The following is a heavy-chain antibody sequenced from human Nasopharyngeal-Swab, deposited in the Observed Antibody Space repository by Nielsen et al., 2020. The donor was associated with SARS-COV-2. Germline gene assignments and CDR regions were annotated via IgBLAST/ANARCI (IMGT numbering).Heavy chain of an antibody. CDR2: FYYSGST. Sequence: SETLSLTCTVSGGSISSSSYYWGWIRQPPGKGLEWIGRFYYSGSTYYNPSLKSRVTISVDTSKNQFSLKLSSVTAADTAVYYCAGRYCSGGSCSGVQEGDVFDIWGPGTMVTVSS. V-gene: IGHV4-39*01. CDR3: AGRYCSGGSCSGVQEGDVFDI. J-gene: IGHJ3*02. D-gene: IGHD2-15*01. CDR1: GGSISSSSYY.